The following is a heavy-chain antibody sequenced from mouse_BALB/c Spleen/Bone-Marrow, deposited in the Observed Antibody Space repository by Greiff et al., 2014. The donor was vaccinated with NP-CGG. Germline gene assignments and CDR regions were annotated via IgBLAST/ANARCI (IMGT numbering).Heavy chain of an antibody. CDR1: GFSLTTYG. CDR2: IWSDGNT. Sequence: VKLVESGPGLVAPSQSLSITCTVSGFSLTTYGVHWVRQPPGKGLEWLVVIWSDGNTTYNSALISRLSISKDNSKSQVFLKMNSLQTDDTAMYYCARNPYGNYAMDYWGQGTSVTVSS. D-gene: IGHD2-10*02. J-gene: IGHJ4*01. V-gene: IGHV2-6*02. CDR3: ARNPYGNYAMDY.